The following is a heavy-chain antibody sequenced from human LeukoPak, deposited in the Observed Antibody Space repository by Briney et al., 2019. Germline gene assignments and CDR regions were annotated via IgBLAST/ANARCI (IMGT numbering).Heavy chain of an antibody. D-gene: IGHD1-26*01. CDR2: ITTKGNNYAT. J-gene: IGHJ1*01. Sequence: PGGSLRLSCAASGFTFSDSPIHWVRQTSGRGLEWIGRITTKGNNYATVYGASVKGKFTISRDDSRKTAYLQMNSLETEDTAVYYCATPESGDYSDLQQWGQGTLVTVSS. CDR1: GFTFSDSP. V-gene: IGHV3-73*01. CDR3: ATPESGDYSDLQQ.